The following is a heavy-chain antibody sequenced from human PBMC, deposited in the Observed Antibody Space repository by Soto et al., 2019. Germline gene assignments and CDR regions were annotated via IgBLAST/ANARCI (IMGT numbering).Heavy chain of an antibody. D-gene: IGHD3-9*01. CDR1: GFTFDDYA. J-gene: IGHJ4*02. CDR3: AKGARYDILTGYILDY. V-gene: IGHV3-9*01. CDR2: ISWNSGSI. Sequence: GGSLRLSCAASGFTFDDYAMHWVRQAPGKGLEWVSGISWNSGSIGYADSVKGRFTISRDNAKNSLYLQMNSLRAEDTALYYCAKGARYDILTGYILDYWGQGTLVTVSS.